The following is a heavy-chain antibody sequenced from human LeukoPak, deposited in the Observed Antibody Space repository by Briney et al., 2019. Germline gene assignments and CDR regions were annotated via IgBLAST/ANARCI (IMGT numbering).Heavy chain of an antibody. V-gene: IGHV1-69*04. CDR2: IIPILGIA. D-gene: IGHD6-19*01. CDR1: GGTFSSYA. Sequence: ASVKVSCKASGGTFSSYAISWVRQAPGQGLEWMGRIIPILGIANYAQKFQGRVTITADKSTSTAYMELSSLRSEDTAVYYCAREVEEQWLVEPDAEYFQHWGQGTLVTVSS. J-gene: IGHJ1*01. CDR3: AREVEEQWLVEPDAEYFQH.